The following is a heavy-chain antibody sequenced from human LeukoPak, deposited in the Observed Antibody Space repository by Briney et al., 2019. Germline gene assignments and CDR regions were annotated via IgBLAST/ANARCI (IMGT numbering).Heavy chain of an antibody. CDR2: VSGSGGST. D-gene: IGHD1-26*01. CDR3: AKDRRIVAVNWFDP. Sequence: GGSLRLSCAASGFTFSTYAMNWVRQAPGKGLEWVSAVSGSGGSTYYADSVKGRFTISRDNSKNTLFLQMNSLRAEDTAVYYCAKDRRIVAVNWFDPWGQGTLVTVSS. CDR1: GFTFSTYA. V-gene: IGHV3-23*01. J-gene: IGHJ5*02.